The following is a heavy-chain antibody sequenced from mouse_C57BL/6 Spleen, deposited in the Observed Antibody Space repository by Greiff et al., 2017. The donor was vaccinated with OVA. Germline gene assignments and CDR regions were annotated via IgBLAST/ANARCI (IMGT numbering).Heavy chain of an antibody. J-gene: IGHJ2*01. D-gene: IGHD2-4*01. Sequence: QVTLKVSGPGILQPSQTLSLTCSFSGFSLSTFGMGVGWIRQPSGKGLEWLAHIWWDDDKYYNPALKSRLTISKDTSKNQVFLKIANVDTAVTATYYCARNPGTYYDYDGYFDYWGQGTTLTVSS. CDR3: ARNPGTYYDYDGYFDY. V-gene: IGHV8-8*01. CDR2: IWWDDDK. CDR1: GFSLSTFGMG.